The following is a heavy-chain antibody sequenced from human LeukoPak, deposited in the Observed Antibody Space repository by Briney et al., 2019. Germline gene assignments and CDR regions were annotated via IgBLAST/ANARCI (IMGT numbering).Heavy chain of an antibody. CDR3: ARAYSGTYGLGYYYMDV. CDR1: GFTFSSTW. D-gene: IGHD1-26*01. V-gene: IGHV3-7*01. CDR2: IKQDGSEK. Sequence: GGSLRLSCAASGFTFSSTWMNWVRQAPGKGLEWVANIKQDGSEKYYVDSVKGRFTISRDNAKNSLYLQMNSLRAEDTAVYYCARAYSGTYGLGYYYMDVWGKGTTVTISS. J-gene: IGHJ6*03.